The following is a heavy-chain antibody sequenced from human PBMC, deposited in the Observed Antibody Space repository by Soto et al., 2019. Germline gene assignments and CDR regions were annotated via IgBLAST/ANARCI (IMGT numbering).Heavy chain of an antibody. Sequence: ASVKGSCKASGYTFINFDISWVRQAAGEGLEWLGWMNPGSGKTGYASKFQGRVAMTRDASTGTSHLELSSLTSDDTAVYYCARMASAGTLNWFGPWGQGTLVTLSS. J-gene: IGHJ5*02. V-gene: IGHV1-8*02. CDR3: ARMASAGTLNWFGP. CDR1: GYTFINFD. D-gene: IGHD6-13*01. CDR2: MNPGSGKT.